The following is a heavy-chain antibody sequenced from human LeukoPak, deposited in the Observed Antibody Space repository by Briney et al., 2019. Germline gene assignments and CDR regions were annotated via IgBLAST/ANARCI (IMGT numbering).Heavy chain of an antibody. CDR3: ARDGGRGVGLLGYFDY. CDR1: GFTFSSYA. J-gene: IGHJ4*02. V-gene: IGHV3-30-3*01. Sequence: PGRSLRLSCAASGFTFSSYAMHWVRQAPGKGLEWVAVISYDGSNKYYADSVKGRFTISRDNSKNTLYLQMNSLRAEDMAVYYCARDGGRGVGLLGYFDYWGQGTLVTVSS. D-gene: IGHD2-21*01. CDR2: ISYDGSNK.